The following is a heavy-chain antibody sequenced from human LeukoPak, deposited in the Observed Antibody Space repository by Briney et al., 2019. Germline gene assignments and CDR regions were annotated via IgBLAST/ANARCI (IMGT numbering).Heavy chain of an antibody. Sequence: QPGGSLRLSCAASGFTFSASALHWVRQASGQGLEWVGRIRSKANSYATEYAASLKGRFTISRDDSKNTAYLQMNSLKTEDTAVYYCARGRGGSWQLVLDYYYMDVWGKGTTVTVSS. V-gene: IGHV3-73*01. CDR3: ARGRGGSWQLVLDYYYMDV. CDR2: IRSKANSYAT. D-gene: IGHD6-6*01. CDR1: GFTFSASA. J-gene: IGHJ6*03.